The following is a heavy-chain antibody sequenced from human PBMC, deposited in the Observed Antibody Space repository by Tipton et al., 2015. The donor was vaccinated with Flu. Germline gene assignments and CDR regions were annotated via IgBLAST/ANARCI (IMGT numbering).Heavy chain of an antibody. V-gene: IGHV5-51*03. D-gene: IGHD1-1*01. CDR2: IYPDDSDT. CDR3: ARPLIQLVDDVLDI. CDR1: GYTFSDYW. Sequence: QLVQSGAEVKKPGESLKISCKASGYTFSDYWIGWVRQKPGRGLEWMGFIYPDDSDTRYSPSIQGQVTISADKSISTAYLQWSSLKASDTAIYYCARPLIQLVDDVLDIWGQGTMVTVSS. J-gene: IGHJ3*02.